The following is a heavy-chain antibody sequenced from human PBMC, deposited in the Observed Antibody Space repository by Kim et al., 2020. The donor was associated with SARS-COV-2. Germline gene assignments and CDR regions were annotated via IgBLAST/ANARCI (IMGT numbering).Heavy chain of an antibody. J-gene: IGHJ5*02. CDR3: ARGSQGSYDFWSGYSLNWFDP. CDR2: MYYSGST. Sequence: SETLSRTCIVSGDSISSYYWSWIRQPPGKGLEWIGYMYYSGSTHYNPSLKSRVTISVDTSKNQFSLKVTSVTAADTAVYYCARGSQGSYDFWSGYSLNWFDPWGQGTLVTVSS. D-gene: IGHD3-3*01. CDR1: GDSISSYY. V-gene: IGHV4-59*01.